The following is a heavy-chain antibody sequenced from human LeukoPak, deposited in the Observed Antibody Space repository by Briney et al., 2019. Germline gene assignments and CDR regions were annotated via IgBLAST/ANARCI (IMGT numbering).Heavy chain of an antibody. CDR1: GFTFSSYA. D-gene: IGHD3-22*01. CDR2: IYSGGST. Sequence: GGSLRLSCAASGFTFSSYAMSWVRQAPGKGLEWVSVIYSGGSTYYADSVKGRFTISRDNSKNTLYLQMNSLRAEDTAVYYCARDSYYYDSSGNAEYFQHWGQGTLVTVSS. CDR3: ARDSYYYDSSGNAEYFQH. J-gene: IGHJ1*01. V-gene: IGHV3-66*01.